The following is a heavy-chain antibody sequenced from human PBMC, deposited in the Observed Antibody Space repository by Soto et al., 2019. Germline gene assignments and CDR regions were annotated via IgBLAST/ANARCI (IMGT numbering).Heavy chain of an antibody. CDR2: ISYDGSNK. D-gene: IGHD7-27*01. CDR3: AREDLPHPLSGVDY. Sequence: GGSLRLSCAASGFTFSSYAMHWVRQAPGKGLEWVAVISYDGSNKYYADSVKGRFTISRDNSKNTLYLQMNSLRAEDTAVYYCAREDLPHPLSGVDYWGQGTLVTVSS. V-gene: IGHV3-30-3*01. J-gene: IGHJ4*02. CDR1: GFTFSSYA.